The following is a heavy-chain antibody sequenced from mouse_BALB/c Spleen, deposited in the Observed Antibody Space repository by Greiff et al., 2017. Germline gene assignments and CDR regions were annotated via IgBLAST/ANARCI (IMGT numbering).Heavy chain of an antibody. V-gene: IGHV14-1*02. D-gene: IGHD1-1*01. CDR1: GFNIKDYY. J-gene: IGHJ3*01. Sequence: EVKLEESGAELVRPGALVKLSCKASGFNIKDYYMHWVKQRPEQGLEWIGWIDPENGNTIYDPKFQGKASITADTSSNTAYLQLSSLTSEDTAVYYCAPYYYGSSWFAYWGQGTLVTVSA. CDR2: IDPENGNT. CDR3: APYYYGSSWFAY.